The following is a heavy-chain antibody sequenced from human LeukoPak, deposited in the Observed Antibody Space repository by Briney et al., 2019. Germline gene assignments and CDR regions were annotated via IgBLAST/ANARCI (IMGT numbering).Heavy chain of an antibody. Sequence: SETLSLTCAVYGGSFSGYYWSWIRQPSGKGLEWIGEINHSGSTNYNPSLKSRVTISVDTSKNQFSLKLSSVTAADTAVYYCARGRSITIFGVVIQGGRINYWGQGTLVTVSS. J-gene: IGHJ4*02. CDR3: ARGRSITIFGVVIQGGRINY. CDR1: GGSFSGYY. D-gene: IGHD3-3*01. CDR2: INHSGST. V-gene: IGHV4-34*01.